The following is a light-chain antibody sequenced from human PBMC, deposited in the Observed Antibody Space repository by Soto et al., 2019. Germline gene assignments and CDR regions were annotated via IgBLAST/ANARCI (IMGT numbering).Light chain of an antibody. CDR1: SSDVGGYDS. CDR2: EVN. Sequence: QSALTQPPSVSGSPGQSVTISCTGTSSDVGGYDSVSWYQQYPGKAPKVMIYEVNKRPSGVPDRFSGSKSGNTASLTVSGLQAEDEADYYCSSYAGYSDVYNVVFGGGTKLTVL. V-gene: IGLV2-8*01. CDR3: SSYAGYSDVYNVV. J-gene: IGLJ2*01.